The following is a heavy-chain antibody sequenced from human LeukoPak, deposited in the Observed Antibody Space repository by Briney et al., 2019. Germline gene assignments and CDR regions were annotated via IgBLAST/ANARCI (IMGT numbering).Heavy chain of an antibody. D-gene: IGHD2-2*01. J-gene: IGHJ4*02. Sequence: GGSLRLSCAASGFTFSSYAMSWVRQAPGKGLEWVSAISGSGGSAYYADSVKGRFTISRDNSKNTLYLQMNSLRAEDTAVYYCAKNQYHLPGLQDYWGQGTLVTVSS. V-gene: IGHV3-23*01. CDR3: AKNQYHLPGLQDY. CDR1: GFTFSSYA. CDR2: ISGSGGSA.